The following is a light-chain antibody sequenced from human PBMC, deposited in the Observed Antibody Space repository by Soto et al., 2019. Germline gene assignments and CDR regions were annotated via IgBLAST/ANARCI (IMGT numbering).Light chain of an antibody. CDR2: DAS. CDR1: QDIGSA. CDR3: QQYGDRPRT. Sequence: VVLTQSPATLSVSPGDRATLSCRASQDIGSAVAWYHQRSGQAPRLLIFDASIRVPTTPARFSGSVSGTEFTLTISSLESEDFAVYFCQQYGDRPRTFGQGTKVDIK. J-gene: IGKJ1*01. V-gene: IGKV3-15*01.